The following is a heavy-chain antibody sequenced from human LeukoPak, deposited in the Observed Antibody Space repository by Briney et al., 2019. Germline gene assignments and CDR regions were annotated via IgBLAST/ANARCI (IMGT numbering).Heavy chain of an antibody. J-gene: IGHJ4*02. CDR3: ARVGPDYYGSGSYYY. CDR1: GGSISSYY. CDR2: IYFSGST. D-gene: IGHD3-10*01. Sequence: SETLSLTCTVSGGSISSYYWSWIRQPPPTGLEWSGYIYFSGSTNTNPSPTSRVTISLETSKNKFSLKLSSVTAADTAVYDCARVGPDYYGSGSYYYWGQGTLVTVSS. V-gene: IGHV4-59*01.